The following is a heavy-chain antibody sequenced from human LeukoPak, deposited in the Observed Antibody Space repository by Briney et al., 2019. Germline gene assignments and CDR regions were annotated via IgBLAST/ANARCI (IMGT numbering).Heavy chain of an antibody. J-gene: IGHJ6*02. CDR2: IIPIFGTA. CDR3: ARSVGPSDYYGMDV. D-gene: IGHD1-26*01. V-gene: IGHV1-69*13. CDR1: GGTFSSYA. Sequence: SVKVSCKASGGTFSSYAISWVRQAPGQGLEWMGGIIPIFGTANHAQKFQGRVTITADESTSTAYMELGSLRSEDTGVYYCARSVGPSDYYGMDVWGQGTTVTVSS.